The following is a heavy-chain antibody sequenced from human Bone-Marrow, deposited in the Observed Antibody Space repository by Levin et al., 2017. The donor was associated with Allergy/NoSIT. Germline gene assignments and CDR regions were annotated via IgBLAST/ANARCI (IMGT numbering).Heavy chain of an antibody. CDR2: ISVTSTYI. Sequence: PGGSLRLSCAASGFTFSSYNMNWVRQAPGKGLEWVSSISVTSTYIYYADSVKGRFTISRDNAKNSLYLQMNSLRVEDTAVYYCARDRTERLSNYGMDVWGQGTTVTVSS. CDR3: ARDRTERLSNYGMDV. V-gene: IGHV3-21*06. CDR1: GFTFSSYN. J-gene: IGHJ6*02. D-gene: IGHD3-16*02.